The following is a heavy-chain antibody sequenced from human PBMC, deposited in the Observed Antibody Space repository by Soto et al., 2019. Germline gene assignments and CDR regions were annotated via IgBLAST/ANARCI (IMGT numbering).Heavy chain of an antibody. CDR2: ISSSSSYI. Sequence: GGSLRLSCAASGFTFSSYSMNWVRQAPGKGLEWVSSISSSSSYIYYTDSVKGRFTISRDNAKNSLYLQMNSLSAEDTAVYYCARSLWFGELSAREAFDIWGQGTMVTVSS. CDR3: ARSLWFGELSAREAFDI. D-gene: IGHD3-10*01. J-gene: IGHJ3*02. V-gene: IGHV3-21*01. CDR1: GFTFSSYS.